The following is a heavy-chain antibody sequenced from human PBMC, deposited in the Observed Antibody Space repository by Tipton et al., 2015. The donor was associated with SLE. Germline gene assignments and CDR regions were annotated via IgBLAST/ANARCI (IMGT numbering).Heavy chain of an antibody. CDR2: IYYSGGT. V-gene: IGHV4-59*01. CDR3: ARYSLTNWHLDL. J-gene: IGHJ2*01. CDR1: GGSMSTYY. D-gene: IGHD2-15*01. Sequence: TLSLTCTVSGGSMSTYYWSWIRLPPGKGLEWIGYIYYSGGTSYNPSLNSRVTISVDTSRNQFSLKLTSVTAADSAVYYCARYSLTNWHLDLWGRGTLVTVSS.